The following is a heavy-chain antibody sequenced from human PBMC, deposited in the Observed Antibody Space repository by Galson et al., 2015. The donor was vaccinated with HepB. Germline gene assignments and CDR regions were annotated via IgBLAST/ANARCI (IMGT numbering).Heavy chain of an antibody. D-gene: IGHD1-26*01. CDR1: GFTFSSYG. J-gene: IGHJ6*02. CDR3: AKEWMRSGSYIQSFYHYGMPV. CDR2: ISYDGGNK. Sequence: SLRLSCAASGFTFSSYGMDWARQAPGKGLEWVAVISYDGGNKYYGDSVKGRFTISRDNAQNTLHLQMNSLRGEDTGVYYCAKEWMRSGSYIQSFYHYGMPVWGQGTTVTVSS. V-gene: IGHV3-30*18.